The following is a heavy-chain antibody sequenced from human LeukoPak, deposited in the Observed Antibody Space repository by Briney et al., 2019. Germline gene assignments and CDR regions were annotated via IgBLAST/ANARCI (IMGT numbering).Heavy chain of an antibody. CDR3: AREGGTDSDYYFDY. J-gene: IGHJ4*02. CDR1: GGSISSGGYY. CDR2: IYYSGST. V-gene: IGHV4-31*03. Sequence: SQTLSLTCTVSGGSISSGGYYWSWIRQHAGKGLEWIGYIYYSGSTYYNPSLKSRVTISVDTSKNQFSLKLSSVTAADTAVYYCAREGGTDSDYYFDYWGQGTLVTVSS. D-gene: IGHD1-14*01.